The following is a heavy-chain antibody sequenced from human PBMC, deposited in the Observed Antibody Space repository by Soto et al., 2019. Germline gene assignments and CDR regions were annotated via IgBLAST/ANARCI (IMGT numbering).Heavy chain of an antibody. CDR1: GGSFSGYY. J-gene: IGHJ6*02. CDR2: INHSGST. Sequence: PSETLSLTCAVYGGSFSGYYWSWIRQPPGKGLEWIGEINHSGSTNYNPSLKSRVTISVDTSKNQFSLKLSSVTAADTAVYYCARFAGCFRHIFDHYYRLDFWGQGTTVTGSS. CDR3: ARFAGCFRHIFDHYYRLDF. V-gene: IGHV4-34*01. D-gene: IGHD3-10*01.